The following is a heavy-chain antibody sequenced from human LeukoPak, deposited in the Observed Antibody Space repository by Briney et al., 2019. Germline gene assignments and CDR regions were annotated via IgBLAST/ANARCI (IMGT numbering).Heavy chain of an antibody. Sequence: GGSLRLSCAASGFSFSNYWMHWARQAPGKGLEWVASINHNGNVNYYVDSVKGRFTISRDNAKNSLYLQMSNLRAEDTAVYFCASGGGLDVWGQGATVTVSS. V-gene: IGHV3-7*03. CDR2: INHNGNVN. CDR3: ASGGGLDV. D-gene: IGHD3-16*01. J-gene: IGHJ6*02. CDR1: GFSFSNYW.